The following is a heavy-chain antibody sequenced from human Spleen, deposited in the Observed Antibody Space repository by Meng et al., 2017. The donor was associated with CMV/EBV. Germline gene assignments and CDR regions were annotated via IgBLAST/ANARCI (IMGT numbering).Heavy chain of an antibody. Sequence: LVGAWGGLVQPGGSLRLSCAASGFTVSSNYMGWVRQAPGKGLEWVSVIYSGGSTYYADSVKGRFTISRDNSKNTLYLQMNSLRAEDTAVYYCAEGGSGSFDYWGQGTLVTVSS. D-gene: IGHD1-26*01. CDR2: IYSGGST. CDR3: AEGGSGSFDY. J-gene: IGHJ4*02. V-gene: IGHV3-66*01. CDR1: GFTVSSNY.